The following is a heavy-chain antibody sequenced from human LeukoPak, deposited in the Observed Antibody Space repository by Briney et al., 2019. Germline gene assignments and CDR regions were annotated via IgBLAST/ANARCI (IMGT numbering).Heavy chain of an antibody. V-gene: IGHV1-2*02. CDR3: ARAPIYCTSSSCGLAYFDY. CDR1: GHTFTGYY. CDR2: INPNSGAT. J-gene: IGHJ4*02. D-gene: IGHD2-2*01. Sequence: ASVKVSCKASGHTFTGYYIHWVRQAPGQGLDWMGWINPNSGATYYTQNFQGRVTMTRDTSINTVYMELSRLTSDDTAMYYCARAPIYCTSSSCGLAYFDYWGQGTLLTVSS.